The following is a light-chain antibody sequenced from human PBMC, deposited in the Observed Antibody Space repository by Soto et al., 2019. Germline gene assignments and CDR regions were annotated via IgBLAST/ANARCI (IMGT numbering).Light chain of an antibody. J-gene: IGKJ1*01. CDR2: GAS. CDR3: LQDRSHFWT. Sequence: AIQVTQSPTSLSASVGDRVTITCRSSPDIRNYLGWYQQKPGKAPQLLIYGASSLQRGVSSRFSGSGFGTDFTLTISSLQPEDSATYYCLQDRSHFWTFGQGTKVEI. V-gene: IGKV1-6*01. CDR1: PDIRNY.